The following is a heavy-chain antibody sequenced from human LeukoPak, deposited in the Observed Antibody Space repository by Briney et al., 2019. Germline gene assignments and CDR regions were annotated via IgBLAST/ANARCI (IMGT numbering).Heavy chain of an antibody. Sequence: GALRLSCAASGFTFSSYGMSWVRQAPGKGLEWVSAISGSGGSTYYADSVKGRFTISRDNSKNTLYLQMNSLRAEDTAVYYCAKSKWLPVPFDPWGQGTLVTVSS. CDR2: ISGSGGST. D-gene: IGHD5-12*01. CDR1: GFTFSSYG. CDR3: AKSKWLPVPFDP. J-gene: IGHJ5*02. V-gene: IGHV3-23*01.